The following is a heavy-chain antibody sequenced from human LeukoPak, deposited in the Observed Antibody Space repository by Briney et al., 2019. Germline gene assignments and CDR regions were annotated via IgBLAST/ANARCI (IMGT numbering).Heavy chain of an antibody. J-gene: IGHJ5*01. CDR2: ISAYHGNT. V-gene: IGHV1-18*01. D-gene: IGHD2-8*01. Sequence: ASVKVSCKASGYTFTSYGISWVRQAPGQGLEWMGWISAYHGNTNYAQKLQGRVTMTTDTPTSTAYMELRSLRPDDTAVYYCARAVPATKSEHWFDSWGQGTLVTVSS. CDR3: ARAVPATKSEHWFDS. CDR1: GYTFTSYG.